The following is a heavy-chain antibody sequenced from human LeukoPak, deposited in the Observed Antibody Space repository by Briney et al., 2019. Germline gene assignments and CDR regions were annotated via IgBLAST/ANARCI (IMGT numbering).Heavy chain of an antibody. Sequence: ASVKVSRKASGYTFTGYYMHWVRQAPGQGLEWMGWINPNSGGTNYAQKFQGRATMTRDTSISTAYMELSRLRSDDTAVYYCARDQGGSIAVAGSHDYWGQGTLVTVSS. CDR3: ARDQGGSIAVAGSHDY. V-gene: IGHV1-2*02. D-gene: IGHD6-19*01. CDR1: GYTFTGYY. J-gene: IGHJ4*02. CDR2: INPNSGGT.